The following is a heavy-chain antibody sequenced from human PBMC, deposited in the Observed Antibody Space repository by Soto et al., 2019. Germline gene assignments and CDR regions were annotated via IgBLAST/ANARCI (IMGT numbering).Heavy chain of an antibody. J-gene: IGHJ4*02. Sequence: ASVKVSCKASGYTFTSYYMHWVRQAPGQGLEWMGIINPSGGSTSYAQKFQGRVTMTRDTSTSTVYMELSSLRSEDTAVYYCATQNHYYDSSGYYPIGYWGQGTLVNVSS. CDR1: GYTFTSYY. CDR3: ATQNHYYDSSGYYPIGY. D-gene: IGHD3-22*01. CDR2: INPSGGST. V-gene: IGHV1-46*01.